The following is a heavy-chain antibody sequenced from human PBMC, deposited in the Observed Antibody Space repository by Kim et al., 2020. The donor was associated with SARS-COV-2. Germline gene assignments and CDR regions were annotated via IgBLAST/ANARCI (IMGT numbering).Heavy chain of an antibody. J-gene: IGHJ4*02. CDR1: GGSFTSYY. CDR3: ARSQPYYGYFDY. V-gene: IGHV4-59*13. CDR2: IYHSGTT. Sequence: SETLSLTCTVSGGSFTSYYWNWIREPPGKELEWIGYIYHSGTTNYNPSLKTRVTMSVDTSRNQFSLNLSSVTAADTAVYYCARSQPYYGYFDYGGQGA. D-gene: IGHD4-17*01.